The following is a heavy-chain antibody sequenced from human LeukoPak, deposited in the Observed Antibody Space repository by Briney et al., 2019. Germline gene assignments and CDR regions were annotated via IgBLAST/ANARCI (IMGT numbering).Heavy chain of an antibody. CDR1: GFTFSSYA. J-gene: IGHJ4*02. CDR3: ARGQTLTF. V-gene: IGHV3-64*01. CDR2: ISSNGGST. Sequence: GGSLRLSCAASGFTFSSYAMHWVRQAPGKGLEYVSAISSNGGSTYYANSVKGRFTISRDNSKNTLYLQMGSLRAEDMAVYYCARGQTLTFWGQGTLVTVSS.